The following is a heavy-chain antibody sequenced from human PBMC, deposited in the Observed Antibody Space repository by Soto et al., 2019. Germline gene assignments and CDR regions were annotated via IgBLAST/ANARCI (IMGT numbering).Heavy chain of an antibody. CDR1: GFVFGDYA. J-gene: IGHJ4*02. CDR3: NSGYCSGGICVDH. Sequence: GGSLRLSCTTSGFVFGDYAMSWFRQAPGKGLDWVGFITSKTYGATTEYAASVKGRFTISRDDSRGIAYLQMDSLKTEDSAVYYCNSGYCSGGICVDHWGQGTQVTVSS. CDR2: ITSKTYGATT. V-gene: IGHV3-49*03. D-gene: IGHD2-15*01.